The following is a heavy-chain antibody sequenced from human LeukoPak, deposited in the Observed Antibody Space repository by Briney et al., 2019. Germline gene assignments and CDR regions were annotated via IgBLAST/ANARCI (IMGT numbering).Heavy chain of an antibody. CDR3: ARLVRTYYYDSSGYYWDY. CDR2: IYSSGST. Sequence: SETLSLTCTVSGDSITGFYWSWIRQPPGEGLEWIGYIYSSGSTYYNPSLKSRVTISVDTSKNQFSLKLSSVTAADTAVYYCARLVRTYYYDSSGYYWDYWGQGTLVTVSS. CDR1: GDSITGFY. V-gene: IGHV4-59*08. J-gene: IGHJ4*02. D-gene: IGHD3-22*01.